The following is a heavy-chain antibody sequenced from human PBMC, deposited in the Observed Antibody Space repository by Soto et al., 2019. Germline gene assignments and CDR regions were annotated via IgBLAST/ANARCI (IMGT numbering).Heavy chain of an antibody. CDR3: ARDLSSDSSSWYFDY. Sequence: QVQLVQSGAEVKKPGASVKVSCKASGYTFTSYGISWVRQAPGQGLEWMGWISAYNGNTNYAQKLQGRVTMTTDTSTSTADMELRSLRSDDTAVYYCARDLSSDSSSWYFDYWGQGTLVTVSS. J-gene: IGHJ4*02. CDR1: GYTFTSYG. D-gene: IGHD6-13*01. V-gene: IGHV1-18*01. CDR2: ISAYNGNT.